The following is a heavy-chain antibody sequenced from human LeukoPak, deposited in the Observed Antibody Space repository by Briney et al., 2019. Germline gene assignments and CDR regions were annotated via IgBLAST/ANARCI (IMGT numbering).Heavy chain of an antibody. D-gene: IGHD2-8*01. CDR1: GGSISSSSYY. CDR2: IYYSGST. Sequence: SETLSLTCTVSGGSISSSSYYWGWIRQPPGKGLEWIGSIYYSGSTYYNPSLKSRVTISVDTSKNQFSLKLSSVTTAGTAVYYCVCRAMFGNIVLMVYEINFDYWGQGTLVTVSS. V-gene: IGHV4-39*07. CDR3: VCRAMFGNIVLMVYEINFDY. J-gene: IGHJ4*02.